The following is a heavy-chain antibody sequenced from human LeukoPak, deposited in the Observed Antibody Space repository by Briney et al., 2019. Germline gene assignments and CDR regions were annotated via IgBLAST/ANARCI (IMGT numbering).Heavy chain of an antibody. CDR1: GFTFSSYE. Sequence: PGGSLRLSCAASGFTFSSYEMNWVRQAPGKGLEWVSYISSSGSTIYYADSVKGRFTISRDNAKNSLYLQMNSLRAEDTAVYYCARPPYYLDDSSGYFGYWGQGTLVTVSS. CDR3: ARPPYYLDDSSGYFGY. V-gene: IGHV3-48*03. D-gene: IGHD3-22*01. J-gene: IGHJ4*02. CDR2: ISSSGSTI.